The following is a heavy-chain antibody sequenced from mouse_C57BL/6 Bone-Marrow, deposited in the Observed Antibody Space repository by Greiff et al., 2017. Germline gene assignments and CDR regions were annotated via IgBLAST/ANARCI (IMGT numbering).Heavy chain of an antibody. V-gene: IGHV1-64*01. CDR1: GYTFTSYW. CDR2: IHPNSGST. Sequence: QVQLQQPGAELVKPGASVKLSCKASGYTFTSYWMHWVKQRPGQGLEWIGMIHPNSGSTNYNEQFKSKDTLTVDKSSSTAFMQLSSLTSVDSAVYYCAENYERRLAYWGQGTLVTVSA. J-gene: IGHJ3*01. CDR3: AENYERRLAY. D-gene: IGHD2-4*01.